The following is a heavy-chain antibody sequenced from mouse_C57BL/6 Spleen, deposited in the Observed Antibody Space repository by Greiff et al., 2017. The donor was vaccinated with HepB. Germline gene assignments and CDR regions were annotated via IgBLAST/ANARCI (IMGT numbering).Heavy chain of an antibody. CDR1: GYTFTSYW. J-gene: IGHJ1*03. V-gene: IGHV1-52*01. D-gene: IGHD1-1*01. CDR2: IDPSDSET. Sequence: VQLQQPGAELVRPGSSVKLSCKASGYTFTSYWMHWVKQRPIQGLEWIGNIDPSDSETHYNQKFKDKATLTVDKSSSTAYMQLSSLTSEDSAVYYCARGTGGSGYGYFDVWGTGTTVTVSS. CDR3: ARGTGGSGYGYFDV.